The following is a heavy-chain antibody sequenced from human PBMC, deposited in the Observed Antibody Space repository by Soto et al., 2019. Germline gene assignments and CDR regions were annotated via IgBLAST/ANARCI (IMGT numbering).Heavy chain of an antibody. D-gene: IGHD2-2*02. CDR1: GGTFSSYA. CDR3: ARGAGYCSSTSCYNGMDV. Sequence: QVQLVQSGAEVKKPGSSVKVSCKASGGTFSSYAISWVRQAPGQGLEWMGGIIPIFGTANYAQKFQGRVTITADKSTSTAYMELSCLRSEDTAVYYCARGAGYCSSTSCYNGMDVWGQGTTVTVS. CDR2: IIPIFGTA. V-gene: IGHV1-69*06. J-gene: IGHJ6*02.